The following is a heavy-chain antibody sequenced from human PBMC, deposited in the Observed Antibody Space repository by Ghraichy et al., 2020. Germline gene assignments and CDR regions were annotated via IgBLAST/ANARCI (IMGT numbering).Heavy chain of an antibody. CDR2: INRDGSTT. D-gene: IGHD3-22*01. CDR3: AADSPWLPDSSGRTGWFDP. V-gene: IGHV3-74*01. CDR1: GIAFSRYW. Sequence: GESLNISCAASGIAFSRYWFHWVRQAPGKGLVWVSRINRDGSTTNYEDSVKGRFTISRDDAKNTLYLQMSSLRAEDTAVYYCAADSPWLPDSSGRTGWFDPWGQGTLVTVSS. J-gene: IGHJ5*02.